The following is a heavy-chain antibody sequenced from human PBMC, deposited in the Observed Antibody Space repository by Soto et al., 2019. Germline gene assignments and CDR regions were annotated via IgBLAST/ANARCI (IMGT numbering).Heavy chain of an antibody. D-gene: IGHD6-13*01. CDR2: ISGSGGST. Sequence: EVQLLESGGGLVQPGGSLRLSCAASGFTFSSYAMSWVRQAPGKGLEWVSGISGSGGSTYYADSVKGRFTISRDNSKNTLYLQMSSLRAEDTAVYYCAKDRAAAGLSCFDYWGQGTLVTVSS. CDR1: GFTFSSYA. V-gene: IGHV3-23*01. CDR3: AKDRAAAGLSCFDY. J-gene: IGHJ4*02.